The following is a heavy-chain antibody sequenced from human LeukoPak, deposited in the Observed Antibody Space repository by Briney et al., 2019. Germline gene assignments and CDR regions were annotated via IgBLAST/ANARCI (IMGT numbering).Heavy chain of an antibody. Sequence: SETLPLTCAVYGGPFSGYYWSWIRQPPGKGLEWIGEINHSGSTNYNPSLKSRVTISVDTSKNQFSLKLSSVTAADTAVYYCARGYSSSSGIDYWGQGTLVTVSS. V-gene: IGHV4-34*01. CDR2: INHSGST. CDR1: GGPFSGYY. D-gene: IGHD6-6*01. J-gene: IGHJ4*02. CDR3: ARGYSSSSGIDY.